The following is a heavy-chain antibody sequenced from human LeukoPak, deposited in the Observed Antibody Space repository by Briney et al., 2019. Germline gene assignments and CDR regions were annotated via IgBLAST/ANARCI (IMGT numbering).Heavy chain of an antibody. Sequence: GGSLRLSCAASGFTFSSYSMNWVRQAPGKGLEWVSSISSSSSYIYYADSAKGRFTISRDNAKNSLYLQMNSLRAEDTAVYYCARVGAFWSGYSLDYWGQGTLVTVSS. CDR2: ISSSSSYI. V-gene: IGHV3-21*01. D-gene: IGHD3-3*01. CDR3: ARVGAFWSGYSLDY. CDR1: GFTFSSYS. J-gene: IGHJ4*02.